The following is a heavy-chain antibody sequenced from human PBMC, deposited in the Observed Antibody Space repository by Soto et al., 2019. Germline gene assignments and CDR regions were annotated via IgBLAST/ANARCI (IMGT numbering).Heavy chain of an antibody. Sequence: QVQLVESGGGLVKPGGSLRLSCAASGFTFSDYYMSWIRQAPGKGLEWVSYISSSGTTIYYADSVKGRFPISRDNANNSVSLQMNSLRAEDPAVDYCARGGQQLPGIDVWAQGTTVTVSS. CDR3: ARGGQQLPGIDV. CDR2: ISSSGTTI. CDR1: GFTFSDYY. V-gene: IGHV3-11*01. D-gene: IGHD6-13*01. J-gene: IGHJ6*02.